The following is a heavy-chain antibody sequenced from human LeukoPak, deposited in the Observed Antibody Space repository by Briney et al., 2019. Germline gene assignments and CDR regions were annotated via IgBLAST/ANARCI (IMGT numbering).Heavy chain of an antibody. CDR1: GGSIRRSYCY. CDR2: IYESGST. V-gene: IGHV4-39*01. D-gene: IGHD3-10*01. J-gene: IGHJ4*02. Sequence: PSETLSLTCTVSGGSIRRSYCYWGWIRQTPGKGLEWIGSIYESGSTQYSPSLKSRLTVSVDMSKNQFSLNLTSVTATDTAVYYCARSPLPYGAGRGYFDYWGRGTLVTVSS. CDR3: ARSPLPYGAGRGYFDY.